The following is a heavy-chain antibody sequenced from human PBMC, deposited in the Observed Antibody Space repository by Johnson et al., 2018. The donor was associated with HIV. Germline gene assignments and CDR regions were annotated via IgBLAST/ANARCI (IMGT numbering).Heavy chain of an antibody. D-gene: IGHD6-19*01. CDR1: GFTFNSYT. J-gene: IGHJ3*02. Sequence: QVQLVESGGGVVQPGGSLRLSCAASGFTFNSYTLHWVRQAPGKGLEWVAVISYDGSNTYYADSVKGRFTISRDNSKNTLYLQMNSLRAEDAAVYYCTGGWYNLSAFDIWCQGTMVTVSS. CDR3: TGGWYNLSAFDI. CDR2: ISYDGSNT. V-gene: IGHV3-30*04.